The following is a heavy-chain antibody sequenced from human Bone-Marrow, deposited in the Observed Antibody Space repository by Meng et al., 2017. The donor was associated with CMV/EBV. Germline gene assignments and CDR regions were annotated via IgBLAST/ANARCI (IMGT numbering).Heavy chain of an antibody. CDR2: INWNGGST. CDR3: ARDGWLRAWGHWFDP. Sequence: GGSLRLSCAASGFTFDDYGMSWVRQAPGKGLEWVSGINWNGGSTGYADSVKGRFTISRDNAKNSLYLQMNSLRAEDTAVYYCARDGWLRAWGHWFDPWGQGTLVTVSS. D-gene: IGHD5-12*01. J-gene: IGHJ5*02. CDR1: GFTFDDYG. V-gene: IGHV3-20*04.